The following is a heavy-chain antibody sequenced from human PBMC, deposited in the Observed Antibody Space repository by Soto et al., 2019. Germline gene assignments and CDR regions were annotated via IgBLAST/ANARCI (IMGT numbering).Heavy chain of an antibody. D-gene: IGHD3-3*01. J-gene: IGHJ6*02. Sequence: SETLSLTCGVYGGSFSAYSWTWLRQSPGKGLEWIGEITHGGSTDYNSALKSRLVMSVATSKNQFSLRVTSVNAADAAVYFCARARFDSWSHIYYGLDDWGQGTTVNVSS. V-gene: IGHV4-34*01. CDR2: ITHGGST. CDR3: ARARFDSWSHIYYGLDD. CDR1: GGSFSAYS.